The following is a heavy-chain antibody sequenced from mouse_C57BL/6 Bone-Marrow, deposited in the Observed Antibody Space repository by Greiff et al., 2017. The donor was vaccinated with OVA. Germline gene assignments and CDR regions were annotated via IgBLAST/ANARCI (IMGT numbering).Heavy chain of an antibody. CDR1: GYTFTDYE. V-gene: IGHV1-15*01. Sequence: VQLQQSGAELVRPGASVTLSCKASGYTFTDYEMHWVKQTPVHGLEWIGAIDPETGGTAYNQKFKGKAILTADKSSSTAYRELRSLTSEDSAVYYCTRRVGGAMDYWGQGTSVTVSS. CDR3: TRRVGGAMDY. CDR2: IDPETGGT. D-gene: IGHD1-1*01. J-gene: IGHJ4*01.